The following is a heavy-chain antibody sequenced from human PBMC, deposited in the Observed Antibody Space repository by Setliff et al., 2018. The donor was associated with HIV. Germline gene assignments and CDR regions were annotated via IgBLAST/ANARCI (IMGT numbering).Heavy chain of an antibody. CDR3: ARGIRSYSTSPRGFDI. CDR1: GFTFSSYN. D-gene: IGHD1-26*01. Sequence: GESLKISCAASGFTFSSYNMNWVRQAPGKGLEWVSYISSSSSTIYYADSVKGRFTISRDNAKNSLYLQMNSLRAEDTAVYYCARGIRSYSTSPRGFDIWGQGTLVTVSS. CDR2: ISSSSSTI. V-gene: IGHV3-48*01. J-gene: IGHJ3*02.